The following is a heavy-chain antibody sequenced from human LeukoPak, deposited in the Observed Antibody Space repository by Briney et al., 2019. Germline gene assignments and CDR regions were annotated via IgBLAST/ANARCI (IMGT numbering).Heavy chain of an antibody. D-gene: IGHD6-19*01. Sequence: SETLSLTCTVSGGSIGSYYWNWIRQAPGKGLEWIGYIHYSGSTNLNSSLKSRVTISVDTSKNQYSLKLNSVTAADTAVYYCARDGVAGGFDFWGQGTLVTVSS. CDR1: GGSIGSYY. V-gene: IGHV4-59*01. CDR3: ARDGVAGGFDF. J-gene: IGHJ4*02. CDR2: IHYSGST.